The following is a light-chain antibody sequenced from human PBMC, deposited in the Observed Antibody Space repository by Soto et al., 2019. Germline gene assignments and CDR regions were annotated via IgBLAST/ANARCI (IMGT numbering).Light chain of an antibody. V-gene: IGKV3-20*01. CDR3: QQYGSSPLT. Sequence: EIVWTQSPGTLSLSPGERATLSCRASQSVSSSHLAWYQQKPGQPPRLLIYGASSRATGIPDRFSGSGSGTDFTLTISRLEPEDFAVYFCQQYGSSPLTFGGGTKVQIK. CDR2: GAS. J-gene: IGKJ4*01. CDR1: QSVSSSH.